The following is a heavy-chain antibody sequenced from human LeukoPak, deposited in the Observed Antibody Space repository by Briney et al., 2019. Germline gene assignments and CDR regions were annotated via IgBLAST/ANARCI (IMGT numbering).Heavy chain of an antibody. J-gene: IGHJ4*02. V-gene: IGHV4-4*07. D-gene: IGHD2-21*02. CDR2: IYTSGST. CDR1: GGSISSYY. Sequence: SETLSLTCTVSGGSISSYYWSWIRQPAGKGLEWIGRIYTSGSTNYNPSLKSRVTMSVDTSKNQFSLKLSSVTAADTAVYYCARLAYCGGDCYSRDPHVDYWGQGTLVTVSS. CDR3: ARLAYCGGDCYSRDPHVDY.